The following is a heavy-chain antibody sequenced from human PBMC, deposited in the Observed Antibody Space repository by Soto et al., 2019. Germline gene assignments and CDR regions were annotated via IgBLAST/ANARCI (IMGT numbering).Heavy chain of an antibody. V-gene: IGHV3-49*03. CDR3: ARDEAPDY. J-gene: IGHJ4*02. CDR1: GFTFGDYA. CDR2: IRRKAYGGTT. Sequence: EVQVLESGGGLVQPGRSLRLSCTGSGFTFGDYAVNWFRQAPGKGLEWVGFIRRKAYGGTTEYAASVRGRFTISRDDSKTLAYLQMDSLKTEDTAVYYCARDEAPDYWGQGILVTVSS.